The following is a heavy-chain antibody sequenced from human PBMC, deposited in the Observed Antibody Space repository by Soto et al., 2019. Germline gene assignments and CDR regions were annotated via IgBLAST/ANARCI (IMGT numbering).Heavy chain of an antibody. V-gene: IGHV3-23*01. Sequence: GGSLSLSCAASGFTFSRYTRSWVRQAPGKGLVWVSAISGSGGSTYYAASAKGRFTICGDKSKHTLYLQMNSLRASDTAVYYCAKECDYCNGSGSPFAYWGQGTLVTV. CDR3: AKECDYCNGSGSPFAY. CDR2: ISGSGGST. J-gene: IGHJ4*02. CDR1: GFTFSRYT. D-gene: IGHD3-10*01.